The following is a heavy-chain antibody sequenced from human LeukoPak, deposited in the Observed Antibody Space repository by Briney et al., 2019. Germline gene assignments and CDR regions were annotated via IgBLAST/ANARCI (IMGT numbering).Heavy chain of an antibody. D-gene: IGHD3-9*01. CDR3: ARSLEDTDLGDTTGFYYFGMDV. Sequence: SETLSLTCTVSGGSISSYYWSWIRQPPGKGLEWIGYISYSGTTNYNPSLKSRVTISVDASKSQFSLKLTSVTAADTAIYYCARSLEDTDLGDTTGFYYFGMDVWGQGTTVTVSS. V-gene: IGHV4-59*01. CDR2: ISYSGTT. J-gene: IGHJ6*02. CDR1: GGSISSYY.